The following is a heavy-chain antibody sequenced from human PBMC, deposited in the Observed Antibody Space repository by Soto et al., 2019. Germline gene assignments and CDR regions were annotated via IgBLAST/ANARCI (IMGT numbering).Heavy chain of an antibody. CDR3: AEDSDYGGKRGAFDI. CDR1: GFTFDDYA. CDR2: ISGDGGST. V-gene: IGHV3-43*02. J-gene: IGHJ3*02. Sequence: GGSLRLSCAASGFTFDDYAMHWVRQAPGKGLEWVSLISGDGGSTYYADSVKGRFTISRDNSKNSLYLQMNSLRTEDTALYYCAEDSDYGGKRGAFDIWGQGTMVTVSS. D-gene: IGHD4-17*01.